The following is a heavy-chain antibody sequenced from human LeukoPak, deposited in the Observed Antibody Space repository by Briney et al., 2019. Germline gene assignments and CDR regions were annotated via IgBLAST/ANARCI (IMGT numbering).Heavy chain of an antibody. CDR2: IYTSGST. CDR3: ARVFPDFDQLYYYYGMDV. V-gene: IGHV4-4*07. Sequence: PSETLSLTCTVSGCSINSYYWSWLRQPAGEGLEWIGRIYTSGSTNYNPSLKSRVTMSVDTSKNQFSLKMSSVTAADTAVYYCARVFPDFDQLYYYYGMDVWGQGTTVTVSS. J-gene: IGHJ6*02. CDR1: GCSINSYY. D-gene: IGHD3-3*01.